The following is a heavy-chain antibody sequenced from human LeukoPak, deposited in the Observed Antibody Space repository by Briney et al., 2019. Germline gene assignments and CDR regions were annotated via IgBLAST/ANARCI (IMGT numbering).Heavy chain of an antibody. CDR2: IYHSGST. Sequence: SETLSLTCTVSGYSISSGYYWGWIRQPPGKGLEWIGSIYHSGSTYYNPSLKSRVTISVDTSKNQFSLKLSSVTAADTAVYYCARGWTSFDYWGQGTLVTVSS. D-gene: IGHD3/OR15-3a*01. J-gene: IGHJ4*02. V-gene: IGHV4-38-2*02. CDR3: ARGWTSFDY. CDR1: GYSISSGYY.